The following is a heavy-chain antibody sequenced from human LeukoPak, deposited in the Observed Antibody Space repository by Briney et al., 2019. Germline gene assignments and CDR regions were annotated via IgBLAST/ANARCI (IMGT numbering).Heavy chain of an antibody. CDR3: AVATRSFLPDYC. CDR2: INQDGREK. V-gene: IGHV3-7*01. D-gene: IGHD5-12*01. Sequence: QPGGSLRLSCAASGFIFRNYWMSWVRQAPGKGLEWVAIINQDGREKHYVDSVKGRFTISRDNAKDSLYLQMNSLRAEDTALYYCAVATRSFLPDYCWGQGTLVTVSS. J-gene: IGHJ4*02. CDR1: GFIFRNYW.